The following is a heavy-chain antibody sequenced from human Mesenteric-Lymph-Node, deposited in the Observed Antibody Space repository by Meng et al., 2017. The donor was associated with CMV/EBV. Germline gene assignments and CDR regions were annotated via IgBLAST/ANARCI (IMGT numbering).Heavy chain of an antibody. Sequence: ASVKVSCKASGYTFTSYYMHWVRQAPGQGLEWMGIINPSGGSTSYAQKFQGRVTMTRDTSTSTVYMELSSLRSEDTAVYYCARETGKFRETYRYDGSGTSDAFDIWGQGTMVTVSS. CDR2: INPSGGST. CDR3: ARETGKFRETYRYDGSGTSDAFDI. CDR1: GYTFTSYY. V-gene: IGHV1-46*01. D-gene: IGHD3-22*01. J-gene: IGHJ3*02.